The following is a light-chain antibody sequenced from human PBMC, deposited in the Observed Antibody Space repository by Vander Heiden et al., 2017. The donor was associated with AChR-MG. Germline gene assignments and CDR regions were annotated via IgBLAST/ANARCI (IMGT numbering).Light chain of an antibody. CDR1: QSLLHSDGKTY. CDR2: DVS. Sequence: DIVMTQTPLSLSVTPGQPASLSCTSSQSLLHSDGKTYLYWYLQKPGQSPQLLIYDVSSRFSGVPDRFTGSGSGTDFTLKVSRVEAEDVGVYYCMQALHLPRTFGQGTKVEIK. J-gene: IGKJ1*01. V-gene: IGKV2-29*02. CDR3: MQALHLPRT.